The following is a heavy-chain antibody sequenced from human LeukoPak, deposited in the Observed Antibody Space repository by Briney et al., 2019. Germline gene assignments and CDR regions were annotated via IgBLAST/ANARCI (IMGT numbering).Heavy chain of an antibody. D-gene: IGHD3-3*01. V-gene: IGHV3-7*04. CDR3: TRVYLERLTAGYFDH. Sequence: GGSLRLSCAASGFTFSSYWMSWVRQAPGKGLEWVANIKQDGSEKYYVDSVKGRFTISRDNAKNSLYLQMNSLRDEDTATYYCTRVYLERLTAGYFDHWGPGSLIAVSP. J-gene: IGHJ4*02. CDR2: IKQDGSEK. CDR1: GFTFSSYW.